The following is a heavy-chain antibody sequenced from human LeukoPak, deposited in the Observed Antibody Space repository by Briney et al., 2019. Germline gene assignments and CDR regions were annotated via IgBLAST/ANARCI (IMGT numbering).Heavy chain of an antibody. J-gene: IGHJ5*02. D-gene: IGHD2-15*01. V-gene: IGHV3-74*01. CDR2: INNDGSGT. Sequence: GGSLRLSCAASAFTFSSYWMHWVRQAPGKGPVWVSRINNDGSGTTYADSVKGRFTISRDDAKNTLYLQMNSLRAEDTAVYYCVRGGESTWSWGQGTLVTVSS. CDR3: VRGGESTWS. CDR1: AFTFSSYW.